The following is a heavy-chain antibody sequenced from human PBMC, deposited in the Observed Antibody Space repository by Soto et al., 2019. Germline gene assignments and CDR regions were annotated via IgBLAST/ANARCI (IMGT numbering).Heavy chain of an antibody. CDR2: ISWNSGNI. V-gene: IGHV3-9*01. J-gene: IGHJ4*02. CDR1: GFTFDDYG. Sequence: GGSLRLSCAASGFTFDDYGMHRVRQAPGKGLEWVSGISWNSGNIAYADSVKGRFTISRDNAKNSLYLQMNSLRAEDTALYYCAKAPCSGGSCFMVYWGQGTLVTVSS. CDR3: AKAPCSGGSCFMVY. D-gene: IGHD2-15*01.